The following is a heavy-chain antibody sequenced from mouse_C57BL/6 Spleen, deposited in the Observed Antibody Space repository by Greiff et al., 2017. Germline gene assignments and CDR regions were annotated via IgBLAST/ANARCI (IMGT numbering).Heavy chain of an antibody. CDR2: IYPGDGDT. CDR1: GYAFSSYW. J-gene: IGHJ3*01. D-gene: IGHD2-5*01. Sequence: QVQLQQSGAELVKPGASVKISCKASGYAFSSYWMNWVKQRPGKGLEWIGKIYPGDGDTKYNGKFKGKATLTADKSSRTAYMQLSSLTSEDSAVYFCARDYSNSAWFAYWGQGTLVTVSA. CDR3: ARDYSNSAWFAY. V-gene: IGHV1-80*01.